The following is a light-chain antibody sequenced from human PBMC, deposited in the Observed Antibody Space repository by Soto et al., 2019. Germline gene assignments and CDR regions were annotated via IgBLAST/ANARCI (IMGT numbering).Light chain of an antibody. CDR3: QELSNLPRT. Sequence: EIVLTQSPATLSLSPGERATLSCRASQSVGSYLAWYQQKPGQAPRLLIYDTSNRATGIPARFSGSGSETDFSLTISSLEVEDFAVYYRQELSNLPRTFGEGTKVDI. CDR1: QSVGSY. V-gene: IGKV3-11*01. J-gene: IGKJ1*01. CDR2: DTS.